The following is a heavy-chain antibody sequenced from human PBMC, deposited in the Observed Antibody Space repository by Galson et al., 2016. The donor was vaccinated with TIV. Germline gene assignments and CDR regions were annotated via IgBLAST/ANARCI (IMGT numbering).Heavy chain of an antibody. V-gene: IGHV1-69*13. CDR1: GDTFSTYP. D-gene: IGHD5-18*01. CDR3: AKDRNTAMDTYHYYFDY. CDR2: FIPLFGTA. Sequence: SVKVSCKASGDTFSTYPFNWVRQAPGQGLEWVGGFIPLFGTANYAQKFQGRVTITADESTSTLYMEVSSLRSEDTAVYYCAKDRNTAMDTYHYYFDYWGQGTLVTVSS. J-gene: IGHJ4*02.